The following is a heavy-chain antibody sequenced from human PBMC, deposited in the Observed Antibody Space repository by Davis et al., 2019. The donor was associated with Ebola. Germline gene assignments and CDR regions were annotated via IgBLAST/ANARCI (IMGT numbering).Heavy chain of an antibody. CDR3: AREGRVQGLISAGMDV. V-gene: IGHV1-3*01. Sequence: AASVKVSCKASGYTFNTYAMHWVRQAPGQGLEWMGWINAANANTRYSQKFQDRVTIIRDRSASTVYMELSSLRSEDTAVYYCAREGRVQGLISAGMDVWGQGTTVTVSS. J-gene: IGHJ6*02. D-gene: IGHD3-10*01. CDR1: GYTFNTYA. CDR2: INAANANT.